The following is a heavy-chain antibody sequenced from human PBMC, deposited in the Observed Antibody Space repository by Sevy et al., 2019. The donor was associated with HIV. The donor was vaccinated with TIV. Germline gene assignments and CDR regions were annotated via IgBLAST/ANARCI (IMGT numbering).Heavy chain of an antibody. CDR3: AGGRYDSSGSFDAFDI. V-gene: IGHV3-23*01. CDR2: IYGTSGTT. J-gene: IGHJ3*02. D-gene: IGHD3-22*01. Sequence: GGSLRLSCKPSGFTFITYAMNWVRQAPGKGLEWVSTIYGTSGTTYYAESVRGRFTISRDNSMNTLFLQMNTLRTEDTALYYCAGGRYDSSGSFDAFDIWGQWTMVTASS. CDR1: GFTFITYA.